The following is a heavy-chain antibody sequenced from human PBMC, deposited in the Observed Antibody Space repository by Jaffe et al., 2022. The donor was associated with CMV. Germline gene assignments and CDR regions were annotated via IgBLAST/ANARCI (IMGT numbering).Heavy chain of an antibody. CDR1: GGSISSYY. CDR2: IYYSGST. D-gene: IGHD2-2*01. CDR3: ARGVVVPAARFWGNWFDP. V-gene: IGHV4-59*01. Sequence: QVQLQESGPGLVKPSETLSLTCTVSGGSISSYYWSWIRQPPGKGLEWIGYIYYSGSTNYNPSLKSRVTISVDTSKNQFSLKLSSVTAADTAVYYCARGVVVPAARFWGNWFDPWGQGTLVTVSS. J-gene: IGHJ5*02.